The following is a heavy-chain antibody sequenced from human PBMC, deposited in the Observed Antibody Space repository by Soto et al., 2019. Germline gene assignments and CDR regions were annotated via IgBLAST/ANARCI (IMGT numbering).Heavy chain of an antibody. CDR1: GYTFTSYD. D-gene: IGHD3-3*01. J-gene: IGHJ3*02. Sequence: GASLKVSCKASGYTFTSYDINWVRQATGQGLEWMGWMNPNSGNTGYAQKFQGRVTMTRNTSISTAYMELSSLRSEDTAVYYCASPARNYDFWSGYSFDIWGQGTMVTVS. CDR2: MNPNSGNT. V-gene: IGHV1-8*01. CDR3: ASPARNYDFWSGYSFDI.